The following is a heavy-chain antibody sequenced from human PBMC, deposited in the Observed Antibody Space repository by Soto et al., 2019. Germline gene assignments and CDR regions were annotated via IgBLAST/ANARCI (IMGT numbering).Heavy chain of an antibody. J-gene: IGHJ3*02. Sequence: ASVKVSCKASGYTFTGYYMHWVRQAPGQGLEWMGWINPNSGGTNYAQKFQGWVTMTRETSISTAYMELSRLRSDDTAVYYCARATLKLGPGAAFDIWGQGTMVTVSS. V-gene: IGHV1-2*04. CDR3: ARATLKLGPGAAFDI. D-gene: IGHD7-27*01. CDR2: INPNSGGT. CDR1: GYTFTGYY.